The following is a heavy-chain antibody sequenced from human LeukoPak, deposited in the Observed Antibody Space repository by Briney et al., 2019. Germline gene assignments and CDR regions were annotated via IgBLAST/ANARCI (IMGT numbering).Heavy chain of an antibody. J-gene: IGHJ4*02. D-gene: IGHD3-9*01. CDR3: AKGGIHDFGILTGYFES. CDR2: ISRNGGTT. CDR1: GFTFSDYA. Sequence: GGSLRLSCAASGFTFSDYAMSWVRQAPGKGLEWVSGISRNGGTTYYAESVKGHFTISRDKSKNTLYLQMNSLRAEATAVYYCAKGGIHDFGILTGYFESWGQGTLVAVSS. V-gene: IGHV3-23*01.